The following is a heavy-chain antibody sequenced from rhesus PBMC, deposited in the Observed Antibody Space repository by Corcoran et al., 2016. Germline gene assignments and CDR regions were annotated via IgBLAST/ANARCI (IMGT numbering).Heavy chain of an antibody. D-gene: IGHD3-34*01. V-gene: IGHV4S10*01. CDR3: AREWGAGGWGSGYWYFDL. CDR2: IYGRRQTT. J-gene: IGHJ2*01. Sequence: QVQLQESGPGVVKPSETLSLTCAVSGGSISDSYRWSWIRQPPGKGLEWIGSIYGRRQTTNYKPSQKRRGTIAKDTSKNQVYWKLSSVTAADTAVYDWAREWGAGGWGSGYWYFDLWGPGTPITISS. CDR1: GGSISDSYR.